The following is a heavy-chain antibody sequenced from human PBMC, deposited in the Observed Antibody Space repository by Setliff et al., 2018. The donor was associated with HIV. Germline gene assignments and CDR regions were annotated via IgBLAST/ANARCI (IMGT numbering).Heavy chain of an antibody. J-gene: IGHJ6*02. Sequence: GGSLRLSCATSGFTFTTHGMHWVRQAPGKGLEWVAFISFDGDERYYSNSVKGRFTISRFNPRNTVHLQMSSMKHEDTAVYFCARDSAGSDFWSGENTDYHYGMGVWGQGTKVTVSS. D-gene: IGHD3-3*01. CDR3: ARDSAGSDFWSGENTDYHYGMGV. CDR1: GFTFTTHG. V-gene: IGHV3-30*03. CDR2: ISFDGDER.